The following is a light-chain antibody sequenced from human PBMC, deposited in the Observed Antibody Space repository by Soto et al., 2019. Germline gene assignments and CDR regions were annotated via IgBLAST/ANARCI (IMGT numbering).Light chain of an antibody. CDR2: AAS. CDR1: QSISSY. V-gene: IGKV1-39*01. J-gene: IGKJ3*01. CDR3: QQSYSTPLT. Sequence: DIQMTQSPSSLSASVGDRVTITCRASQSISSYLNWYQQKPGKAPKLLIYAASSLQSGVPSRFSGSGSGTDFTLTISSLQPEDCATYYCQQSYSTPLTVGPGTRVDIK.